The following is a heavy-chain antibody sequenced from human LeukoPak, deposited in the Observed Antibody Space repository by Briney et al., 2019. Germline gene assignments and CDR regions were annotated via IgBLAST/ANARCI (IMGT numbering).Heavy chain of an antibody. CDR2: MNPNSGNT. V-gene: IGHV1-8*01. CDR3: ARSVTVALYFDY. Sequence: VASVKVSCKASGYTFTSYDINWVRQATGQGLEWMGWMNPNSGNTGYAQKFQGRVTMTRNTSISTAYMELSSLRSEDTAVYYCARSVTVALYFDYWGQGTLVTVSS. D-gene: IGHD4-17*01. J-gene: IGHJ4*02. CDR1: GYTFTSYD.